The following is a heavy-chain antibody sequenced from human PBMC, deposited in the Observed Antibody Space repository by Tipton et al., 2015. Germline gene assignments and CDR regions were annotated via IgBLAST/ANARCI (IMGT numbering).Heavy chain of an antibody. J-gene: IGHJ4*02. D-gene: IGHD3-3*01. Sequence: TLSLTCTVSGASVTGGSYYWSWIRQPPGKGLEWIGYIYYSGVTNYNPSLKSRVTISIDTSKNQFSLKLSSVTAADTAVYYCARRHFDFWSGDYYFDYWGQGTLVTVSS. V-gene: IGHV4-61*01. CDR3: ARRHFDFWSGDYYFDY. CDR2: IYYSGVT. CDR1: GASVTGGSYY.